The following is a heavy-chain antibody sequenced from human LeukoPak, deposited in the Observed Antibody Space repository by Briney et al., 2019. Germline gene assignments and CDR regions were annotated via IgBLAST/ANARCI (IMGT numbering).Heavy chain of an antibody. CDR3: AKDMRRRDGYSNFDY. D-gene: IGHD5-24*01. V-gene: IGHV3-23*01. CDR2: INGSGGST. Sequence: PGGSLRLSCAASGFTFSSYAMSWVRQAPGKGLEWVSAINGSGGSTYYADSVKGRFTISRDNSKNTLYLQMNSLRAEDTAVYYCAKDMRRRDGYSNFDYWGQGTLVTVSS. J-gene: IGHJ4*02. CDR1: GFTFSSYA.